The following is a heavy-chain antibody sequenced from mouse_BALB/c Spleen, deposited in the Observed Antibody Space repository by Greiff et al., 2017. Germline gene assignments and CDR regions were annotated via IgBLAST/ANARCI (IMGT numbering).Heavy chain of an antibody. CDR1: GFTFTDYY. CDR2: IRNKANGYTT. V-gene: IGHV7-3*02. Sequence: EVKLVESGGGLVQPGGSLRLSCATSGFTFTDYYMSWVRQPPGKALEWLGFIRNKANGYTTEYSASVKGRFTISRDNSQSILYLQMNTLRAEDSATYYCARGGNSFAYWGQGTLVTVSA. J-gene: IGHJ3*01. CDR3: ARGGNSFAY. D-gene: IGHD2-1*01.